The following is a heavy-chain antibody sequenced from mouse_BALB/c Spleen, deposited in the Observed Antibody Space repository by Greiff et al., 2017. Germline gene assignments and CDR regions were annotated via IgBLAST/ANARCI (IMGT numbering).Heavy chain of an antibody. Sequence: VHLVESGPGLVAPSQSLSITCTVSGFSLTSYGVHWVRQPPGKGLEWLGVIWAGGSTNYNSALMSRLSISKDNSKSQVFLKMNSLQTDDTAMYYCARDPTARASYYYAMDYWGQGTSVTVSS. CDR3: ARDPTARASYYYAMDY. V-gene: IGHV2-9*02. CDR2: IWAGGST. J-gene: IGHJ4*01. CDR1: GFSLTSYG. D-gene: IGHD3-1*01.